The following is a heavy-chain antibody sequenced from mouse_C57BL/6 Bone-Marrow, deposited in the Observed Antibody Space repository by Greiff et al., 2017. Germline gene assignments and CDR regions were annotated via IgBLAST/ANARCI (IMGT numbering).Heavy chain of an antibody. CDR2: IHPNRGST. J-gene: IGHJ4*01. V-gene: IGHV1-64*01. CDR3: ARKGQLRAMDC. Sequence: VQLQQPGAELVKPGASVKLSCTASGYTFTSYWMHWVKQRPGQGLEWIGMIHPNRGSTNYNEKFKSKATLTVDKSSSTAYLQLSSLTSEDSAVYYCARKGQLRAMDCWGQGTSVTVSS. CDR1: GYTFTSYW.